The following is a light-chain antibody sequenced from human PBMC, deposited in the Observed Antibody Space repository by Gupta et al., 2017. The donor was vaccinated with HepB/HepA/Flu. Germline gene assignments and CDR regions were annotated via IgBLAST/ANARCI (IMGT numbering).Light chain of an antibody. J-gene: IGKJ4*01. CDR3: QQANLFPLT. CDR2: TAS. V-gene: IGKV1-12*01. CDR1: QAISTW. Sequence: DIQVTQSPSSVSASVGDRVTISCRASQAISTWLVWYQQKPGKAPKLLIYTASTLQSGVPSRFSGSGSGTDFTLTISSLQPEDFATYYCQQANLFPLTFGGGTKVEIK.